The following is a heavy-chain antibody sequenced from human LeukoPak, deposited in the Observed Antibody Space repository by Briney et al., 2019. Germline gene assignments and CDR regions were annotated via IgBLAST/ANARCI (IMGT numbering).Heavy chain of an antibody. J-gene: IGHJ3*02. CDR3: VTEGYGYGQHFFDI. CDR1: GFAFTNAW. Sequence: GGSLRLSCVASGFAFTNAWMSWVRQAPGTGLEWVGRIKSKAGSETTEYTAPVKGRLTISRDDSKNTLFLQMNSLKAEDTAVYYCVTEGYGYGQHFFDIWGQGTGGSVSS. V-gene: IGHV3-15*01. D-gene: IGHD5-18*01. CDR2: IKSKAGSETT.